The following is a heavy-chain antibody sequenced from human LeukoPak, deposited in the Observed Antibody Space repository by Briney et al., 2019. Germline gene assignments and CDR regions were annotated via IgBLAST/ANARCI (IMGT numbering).Heavy chain of an antibody. V-gene: IGHV3-15*07. CDR3: TPQYCSGGSCYYYYGMDV. Sequence: GGSLRLSCAASGFTFSNAWMNWVRQAPGKGLEWVGRIKSKTDGGTTDYAAPVKGRFTISRDDSKNTLHLQMNSLKTEDTAVYYCTPQYCSGGSCYYYYGMDVWGQGTTVTVSS. CDR2: IKSKTDGGTT. J-gene: IGHJ6*02. CDR1: GFTFSNAW. D-gene: IGHD2-15*01.